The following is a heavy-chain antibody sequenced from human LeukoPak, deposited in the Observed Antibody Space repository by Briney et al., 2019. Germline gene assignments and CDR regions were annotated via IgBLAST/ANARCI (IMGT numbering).Heavy chain of an antibody. V-gene: IGHV5-51*01. CDR2: IYPGDSDT. Sequence: GEPLKISCKGSGYSFTSYWIGWVRQMPGKGLEWMGIIYPGDSDTRYSPSFQGQVTISADKSISTAYLRWSSLKASDTAMYYCASRYYDILTGHDAFDIWGQGTMVTVSS. D-gene: IGHD3-9*01. J-gene: IGHJ3*02. CDR3: ASRYYDILTGHDAFDI. CDR1: GYSFTSYW.